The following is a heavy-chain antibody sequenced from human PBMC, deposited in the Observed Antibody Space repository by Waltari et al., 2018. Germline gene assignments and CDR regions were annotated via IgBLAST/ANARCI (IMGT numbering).Heavy chain of an antibody. V-gene: IGHV1-24*01. Sequence: QVQVVQSGAEVMKPGASVKVSCKVSEYTLTGLSMHWVRQLPGKGLEWMGRFDPKDGETSSAQKFQGRVTMTEDTSTDTAYMELSSLRSEDTAVYYCHLMGRNIVLAGATPSYYSYMDVWGRGTTVTVSS. D-gene: IGHD2-15*01. CDR3: HLMGRNIVLAGATPSYYSYMDV. CDR2: FDPKDGET. CDR1: EYTLTGLS. J-gene: IGHJ6*03.